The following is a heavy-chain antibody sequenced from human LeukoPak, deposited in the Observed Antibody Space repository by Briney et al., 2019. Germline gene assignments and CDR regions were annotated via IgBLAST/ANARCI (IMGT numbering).Heavy chain of an antibody. CDR2: IRWDGGST. V-gene: IGHV3-43D*04. CDR1: GFTFDDYA. D-gene: IGHD5-12*01. CDR3: AKDKEYSGFGPILSGYYYGMDV. Sequence: GGSLRLSCAASGFTFDDYAMHWVRQAPGKGLEWVSLIRWDGGSTYYADSVKGRFTISRDNSRHTLYLQMNSLGAEDTALYYCAKDKEYSGFGPILSGYYYGMDVWGKGTTVTVSS. J-gene: IGHJ6*04.